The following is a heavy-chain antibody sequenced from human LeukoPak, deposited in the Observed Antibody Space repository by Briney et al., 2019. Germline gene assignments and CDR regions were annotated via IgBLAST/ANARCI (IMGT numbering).Heavy chain of an antibody. Sequence: SETLSLTCTVSGYSISSGYYWGWIRQPPGKGLEWIGSIYHSGSTHYNPSLKSRVTISVDTSKNQFSLKLSSVTAADTAVYYCARDDDWNYPYYYYYYMDVWGKGTTVTVSS. J-gene: IGHJ6*03. D-gene: IGHD1-7*01. V-gene: IGHV4-38-2*02. CDR3: ARDDDWNYPYYYYYYMDV. CDR1: GYSISSGYY. CDR2: IYHSGST.